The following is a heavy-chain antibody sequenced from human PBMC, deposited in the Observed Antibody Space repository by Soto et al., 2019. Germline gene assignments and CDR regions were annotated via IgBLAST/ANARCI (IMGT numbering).Heavy chain of an antibody. CDR3: ARDLYGDYVFDY. Sequence: TLSLTCTVSGGSISSYYWSWIRQPPGKGLEWIGYIYYSGSTNYNPSLKSRVTISVDTSKNQFSLKLSSVTAADTAVYYCARDLYGDYVFDYWGQGTLVTVSS. CDR2: IYYSGST. J-gene: IGHJ4*02. V-gene: IGHV4-59*01. D-gene: IGHD4-17*01. CDR1: GGSISSYY.